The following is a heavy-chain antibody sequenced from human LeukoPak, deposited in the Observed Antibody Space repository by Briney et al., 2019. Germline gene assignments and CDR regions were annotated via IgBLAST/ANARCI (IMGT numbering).Heavy chain of an antibody. V-gene: IGHV4-34*01. D-gene: IGHD3-22*01. J-gene: IGHJ4*02. CDR2: INQRGRD. Sequence: LSETLSLTCAVYGGSFSGDYWSWVRDGPGEGREWSGEINQRGRDNYNTSLKSRVAISVDTSKKQFSLNLSSVTAADTAVYYCARDRISYSFDSSGYRPRAFDYWGRGTLVTVSS. CDR1: GGSFSGDY. CDR3: ARDRISYSFDSSGYRPRAFDY.